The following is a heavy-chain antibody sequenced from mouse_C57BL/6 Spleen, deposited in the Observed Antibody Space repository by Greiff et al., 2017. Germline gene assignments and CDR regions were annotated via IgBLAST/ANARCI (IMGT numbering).Heavy chain of an antibody. J-gene: IGHJ1*03. CDR3: ARQEAHWDGDWYFDV. CDR1: GYTFTSYG. V-gene: IGHV1-81*01. CDR2: IYPRSGNT. Sequence: QVQLQQSGAELARPGASVKLSCKASGYTFTSYGISWVKQRTGQGLEWIGEIYPRSGNTYYNEKFKGKATLTADKSSSTAYMELRSLTSEDSAVYFCARQEAHWDGDWYFDVWGTGTTVTVSS. D-gene: IGHD4-1*01.